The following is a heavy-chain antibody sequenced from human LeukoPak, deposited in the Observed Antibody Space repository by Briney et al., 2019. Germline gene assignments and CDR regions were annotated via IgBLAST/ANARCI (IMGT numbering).Heavy chain of an antibody. CDR2: IYYIGST. J-gene: IGHJ4*02. Sequence: SETLSLTCTVSGGSISSSSYYWGWIRQPPGKGLEWFGSIYYIGSTYYNPSLNSRVTISVDTSKNRFSLKLSSVTAADTTVYYCARQSLVVQAFDYWGQGTLVTVSS. V-gene: IGHV4-39*01. CDR3: ARQSLVVQAFDY. CDR1: GGSISSSSYY. D-gene: IGHD2-15*01.